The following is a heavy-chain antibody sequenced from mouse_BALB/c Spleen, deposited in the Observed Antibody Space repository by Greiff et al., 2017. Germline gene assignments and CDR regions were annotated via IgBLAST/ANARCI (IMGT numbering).Heavy chain of an antibody. CDR2: IWAGGST. CDR3: ARDSSGSFAY. CDR1: GFSLTSYG. J-gene: IGHJ3*01. Sequence: VKVVESGPGLVAPSQSLSITCTVSGFSLTSYGVHWVRQPPGKGLEWLGVIWAGGSTNYNSALMSRLSISKDNSKSQVFLKMNSLQTDDTAMYYCARDSSGSFAYWGQGTLVTVSA. V-gene: IGHV2-9*02. D-gene: IGHD3-1*01.